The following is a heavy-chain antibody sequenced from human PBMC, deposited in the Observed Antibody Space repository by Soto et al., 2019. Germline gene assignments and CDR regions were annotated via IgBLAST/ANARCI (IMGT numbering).Heavy chain of an antibody. CDR1: GDTLSNFW. D-gene: IGHD3-22*01. V-gene: IGHV5-51*04. CDR3: ATTYYHDSSGLTLGY. J-gene: IGHJ4*02. Sequence: GESLKISCQCSGDTLSNFWSAWVRQLPGKGLEYMGIIYPGDSETRYSPSFQGHVTVSVDKPISTAFLQWSSLKASDTAVYFWATTYYHDSSGLTLGYWGQGTLVTVSS. CDR2: IYPGDSET.